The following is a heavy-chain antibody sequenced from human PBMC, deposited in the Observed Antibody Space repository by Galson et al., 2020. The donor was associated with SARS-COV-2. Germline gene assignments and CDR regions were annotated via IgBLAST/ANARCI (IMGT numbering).Heavy chain of an antibody. CDR2: ISYDGSNK. V-gene: IGHV3-30*04. CDR1: GFTFSSYA. D-gene: IGHD3-10*01. J-gene: IGHJ5*02. CDR3: ARDGVPGGSGSYFNNWFDP. Sequence: GGSLRLSCAASGFTFSSYAMHWVRQAPGKGLEWVAVISYDGSNKYYADSVKGRFTISRDNSKNTLYLQMNSLRAEDTAVYYCARDGVPGGSGSYFNNWFDPWGQGTLVTVSS.